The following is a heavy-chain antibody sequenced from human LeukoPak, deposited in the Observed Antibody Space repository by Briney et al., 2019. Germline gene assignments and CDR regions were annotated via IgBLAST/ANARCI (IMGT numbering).Heavy chain of an antibody. Sequence: SETLSLTCTVSGGSISGGYWSWIRQPPGRGLEWIGYVYTSGSTNYNPSLKSRVTISVDTSKSQFALKLSSVTAADTAVYYCAKSYFDYGTYYSYYFNLWGQGALVAVSS. D-gene: IGHD4-17*01. CDR2: VYTSGST. CDR3: AKSYFDYGTYYSYYFNL. CDR1: GGSISGGY. J-gene: IGHJ4*02. V-gene: IGHV4-4*09.